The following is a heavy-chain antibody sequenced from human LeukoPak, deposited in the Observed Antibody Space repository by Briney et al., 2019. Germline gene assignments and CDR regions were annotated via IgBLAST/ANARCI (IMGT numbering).Heavy chain of an antibody. J-gene: IGHJ5*02. Sequence: SESLSLTCTVSGGSISSYYWSWIRQPLGKGLEWSGYIYYSGSTNYNPSLKSRVTISVDTSKNQFSLRLSSVTAADTAVYYCARGVYYYGSGSPNWFDPWGQGTLVTVSS. CDR1: GGSISSYY. CDR2: IYYSGST. CDR3: ARGVYYYGSGSPNWFDP. V-gene: IGHV4-59*01. D-gene: IGHD3-10*01.